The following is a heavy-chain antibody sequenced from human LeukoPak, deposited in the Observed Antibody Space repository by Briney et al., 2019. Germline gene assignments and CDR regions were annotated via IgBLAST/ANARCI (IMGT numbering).Heavy chain of an antibody. D-gene: IGHD6-13*01. J-gene: IGHJ5*02. V-gene: IGHV1-2*02. CDR2: INPNSGFT. CDR3: ARGGAITAAGNVVDP. Sequence: ASVKVSCKASGYTFTDYYMHWVRQAPGQGLEWMGWINPNSGFTNYAQKFQGRVTMTRDTSISTAYMELTRLTSDDTAVYYCARGGAITAAGNVVDPWGQGTLVTVSS. CDR1: GYTFTDYY.